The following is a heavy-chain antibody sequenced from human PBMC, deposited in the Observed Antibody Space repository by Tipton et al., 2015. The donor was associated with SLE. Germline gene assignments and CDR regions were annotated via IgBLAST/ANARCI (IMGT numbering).Heavy chain of an antibody. V-gene: IGHV4-34*01. CDR2: INHSGST. D-gene: IGHD2-8*02. CDR1: GGSFSGYY. J-gene: IGHJ6*02. Sequence: TLSLTYAVYGGSFSGYYWSWIRQPPGKGLEWIGEINHSGSTNYNPSLKSRVTISVDTSKNQFSLKLSSVTAADTAVYYCARDHCTGGVCSYYYYYYGMDVWGQGTTVTVSS. CDR3: ARDHCTGGVCSYYYYYYGMDV.